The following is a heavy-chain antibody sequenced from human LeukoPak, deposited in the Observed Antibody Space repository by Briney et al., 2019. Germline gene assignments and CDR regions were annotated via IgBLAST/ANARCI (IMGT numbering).Heavy chain of an antibody. CDR2: IKQDGNEK. CDR1: GFTFSSYW. J-gene: IGHJ4*02. CDR3: AKGPLIEVAGTTWDY. D-gene: IGHD6-19*01. V-gene: IGHV3-7*03. Sequence: GGSLRLSCAASGFTFSSYWMSWVRQAPGKGLEWVAKIKQDGNEKYYVDSVKGRFTISRDNAKNSLYLQMNSLRVEDSAVYYCAKGPLIEVAGTTWDYWGQGTLVTVSS.